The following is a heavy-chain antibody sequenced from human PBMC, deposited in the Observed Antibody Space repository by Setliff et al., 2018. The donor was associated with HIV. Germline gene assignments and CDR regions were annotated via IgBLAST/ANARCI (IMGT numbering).Heavy chain of an antibody. CDR3: ARGRTIGASAVFFDP. CDR1: GGSISSGSYY. D-gene: IGHD1-1*01. J-gene: IGHJ5*02. CDR2: ISTGGAT. V-gene: IGHV4-61*09. Sequence: PSETLSLTCTVSGGSISSGSYYWNWIRQPAGKGLEWVGQISTGGATDYNSSLKSRVTISLDKSKNQFSLRLNSVTAADTAVYYCARGRTIGASAVFFDPWGQGAPVTVSS.